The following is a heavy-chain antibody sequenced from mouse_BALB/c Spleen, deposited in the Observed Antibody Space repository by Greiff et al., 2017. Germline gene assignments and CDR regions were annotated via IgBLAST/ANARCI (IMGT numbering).Heavy chain of an antibody. J-gene: IGHJ1*01. Sequence: EVKLQQSGPELVKPGASVKMSCKASGYTFTSYVMHWVKQKPGQGLEWIGYINPYNDGTKYNEKFKGKATLTSDKSSSTAYMELSSLTSEDSAVYYCARGGYGNYPYWYFDVWGAGTTVTVSS. D-gene: IGHD2-1*01. CDR2: INPYNDGT. CDR3: ARGGYGNYPYWYFDV. V-gene: IGHV1-14*01. CDR1: GYTFTSYV.